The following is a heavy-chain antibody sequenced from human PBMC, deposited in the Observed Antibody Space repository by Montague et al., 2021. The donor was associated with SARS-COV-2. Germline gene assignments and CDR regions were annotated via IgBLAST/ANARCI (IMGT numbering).Heavy chain of an antibody. D-gene: IGHD3-22*01. CDR1: GGSITNNIDY. CDR3: SRLKRYFDSSGSPSAFDF. Sequence: SETLSLTCTVSGGSITNNIDYLAWIRQPPGKGLEWIGCIYYTWNTYYNPSLKSRVTISVVTSKNHFTLKLSSATAAETAVYYCSRLKRYFDSSGSPSAFDFWGQGTKVSVS. J-gene: IGHJ3*01. CDR2: IYYTWNT. V-gene: IGHV4-39*02.